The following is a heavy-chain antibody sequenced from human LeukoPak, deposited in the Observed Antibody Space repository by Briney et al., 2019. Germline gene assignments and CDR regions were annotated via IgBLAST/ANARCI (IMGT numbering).Heavy chain of an antibody. V-gene: IGHV3-48*03. CDR1: GFPFSEHE. J-gene: IGHJ3*02. CDR2: ISSSGSDK. Sequence: GGSLRLSCAASGFPFSEHEMNWVRQAPGKGLEWVSYISSSGSDKYYPDSVRGRFTISRDNAKHSLYLQMNSLRADDTAVYYCARRTSGAFAIWGQGTKVTVSS. CDR3: ARRTSGAFAI.